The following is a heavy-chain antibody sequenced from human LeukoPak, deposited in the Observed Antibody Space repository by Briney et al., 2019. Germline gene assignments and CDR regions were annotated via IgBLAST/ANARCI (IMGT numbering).Heavy chain of an antibody. CDR3: AKYSDYDLNY. CDR2: IKQDGSEK. V-gene: IGHV3-7*03. J-gene: IGHJ4*02. Sequence: PGGSPRLSCAPSGFSFSTYWMSWVRQAPGKGLEWVANIKQDGSEKYYVDSVEGRFTISRDNAKNSLYLQMNSLRAEDTAVYYCAKYSDYDLNYWGQGTLVTVSS. D-gene: IGHD5-12*01. CDR1: GFSFSTYW.